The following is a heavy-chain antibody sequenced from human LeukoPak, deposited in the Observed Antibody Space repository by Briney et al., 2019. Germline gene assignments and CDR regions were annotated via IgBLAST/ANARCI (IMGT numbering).Heavy chain of an antibody. Sequence: ASVKVSCKASGGTFSSYAISWVRQAPGQGLEWMGGIIPIFGTANYAQKFQGRVTITADESTSTAYMELSSLRSEDTAVYYCARVSTTVTTGIVSELDYWGQGTLVTVSS. V-gene: IGHV1-69*13. J-gene: IGHJ4*02. CDR2: IIPIFGTA. CDR3: ARVSTTVTTGIVSELDY. D-gene: IGHD4-17*01. CDR1: GGTFSSYA.